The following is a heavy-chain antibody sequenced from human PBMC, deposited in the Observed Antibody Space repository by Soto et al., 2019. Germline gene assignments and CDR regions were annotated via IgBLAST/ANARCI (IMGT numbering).Heavy chain of an antibody. D-gene: IGHD7-27*01. V-gene: IGHV4-30-4*01. Sequence: QVQLQESGPGLVEPSQTLSLTCTVSGDSISSRYYYWSWIRQPPGKGLEWLGHIYDSGNTYSNPSLKSRLTISVDTSKNQFSLKLSSVTAADTAVYYCVRGPAGDKVDYWGQGTLVTVSS. CDR2: IYDSGNT. CDR1: GDSISSRYYY. CDR3: VRGPAGDKVDY. J-gene: IGHJ4*02.